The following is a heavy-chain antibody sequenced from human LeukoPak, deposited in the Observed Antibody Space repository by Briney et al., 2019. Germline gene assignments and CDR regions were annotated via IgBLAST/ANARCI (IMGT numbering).Heavy chain of an antibody. V-gene: IGHV3-74*01. CDR1: GFTFTNYW. D-gene: IGHD3-3*01. J-gene: IGHJ4*02. CDR2: INNDGTNT. Sequence: GGSLRLSCLASGFTFTNYWMHWVRQIPGRGLVWVSHINNDGTNTFYADSVRGRFTISRDNVRNTVYIEMNSLRAEDTTLYCCASYGYYEYWGPGTLVIVSS. CDR3: ASYGYYEY.